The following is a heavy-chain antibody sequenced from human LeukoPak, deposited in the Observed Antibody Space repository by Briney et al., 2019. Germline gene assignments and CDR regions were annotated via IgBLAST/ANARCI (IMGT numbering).Heavy chain of an antibody. CDR1: GFTFSNYV. V-gene: IGHV3-23*01. CDR3: AKTTGGSYKGYFDS. CDR2: IIRGSGANT. D-gene: IGHD1-26*01. Sequence: PGRSLRLSCAASGFTFSNYVMSWVRQAPGKGLEWVSSIIRGSGANTYYADSVKGRFTISRDNSKNTLYLQMNSLRAEDTAVYYCAKTTGGSYKGYFDSWGQGTLVTVSS. J-gene: IGHJ4*02.